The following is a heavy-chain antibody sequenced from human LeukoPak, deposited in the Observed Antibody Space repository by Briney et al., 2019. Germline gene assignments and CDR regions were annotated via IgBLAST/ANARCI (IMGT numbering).Heavy chain of an antibody. J-gene: IGHJ4*02. CDR3: AKKNSVAGTKGGFDY. Sequence: GRSLRLSCAASGFTFSSYGMHWVRQAPGKALEWVAVISYDGSNKYYADSVKGRFTISRDNSKNTVYLHMNSLRAEDTAVYYCAKKNSVAGTKGGFDYWGQGTLVTVSS. V-gene: IGHV3-30*18. CDR1: GFTFSSYG. CDR2: ISYDGSNK. D-gene: IGHD1-1*01.